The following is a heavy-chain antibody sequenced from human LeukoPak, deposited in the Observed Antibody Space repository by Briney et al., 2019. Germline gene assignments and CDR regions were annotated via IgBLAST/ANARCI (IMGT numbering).Heavy chain of an antibody. CDR2: INPNSGGT. D-gene: IGHD3-22*01. J-gene: IGHJ3*02. CDR1: GYTFTGYY. Sequence: ASVKVSCKASGYTFTGYYMHWVRQAPGQGLEWMGWINPNSGGTNYAQKFQGRVIMTRDTSISTAYMELSRLRSDDTAVYYCARELFYDSSGYYYIPPAFDIWGQGTMVTVSS. CDR3: ARELFYDSSGYYYIPPAFDI. V-gene: IGHV1-2*02.